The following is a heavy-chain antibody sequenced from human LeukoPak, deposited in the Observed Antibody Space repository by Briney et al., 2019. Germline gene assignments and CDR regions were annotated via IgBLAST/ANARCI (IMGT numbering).Heavy chain of an antibody. CDR2: ISGSGLNA. V-gene: IGHV3-23*01. J-gene: IGHJ4*02. Sequence: GSLRLSCAASGFTFSNTAMSWVRQAPGKGLEWLSIISGSGLNAYYADSVKGRFTISRDNSKSTLFLQMNSLRAEDTALYYCVKRTMAGVLERRTYYFDSWGQGTLVTVSS. D-gene: IGHD2-2*01. CDR1: GFTFSNTA. CDR3: VKRTMAGVLERRTYYFDS.